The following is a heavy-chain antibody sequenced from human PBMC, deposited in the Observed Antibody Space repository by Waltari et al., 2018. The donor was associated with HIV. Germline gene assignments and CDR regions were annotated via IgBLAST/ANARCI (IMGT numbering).Heavy chain of an antibody. CDR3: ARGRLYYYDKGVPWYFDL. D-gene: IGHD3-22*01. Sequence: QVQMVQSGAEVTKPGASVKVSCKASGYTFTSYAMHWVRQATGQGLEWMGWMNPNSGNTCYAQKFQGRGTMTRNTSISTAYMELSSLRSEDTAVYYCARGRLYYYDKGVPWYFDLWGRGTLVTVSS. CDR2: MNPNSGNT. CDR1: GYTFTSYA. J-gene: IGHJ2*01. V-gene: IGHV1-8*01.